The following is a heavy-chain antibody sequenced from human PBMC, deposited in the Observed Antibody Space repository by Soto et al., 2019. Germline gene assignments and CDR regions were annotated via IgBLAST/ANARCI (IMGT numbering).Heavy chain of an antibody. Sequence: EVQLVESGGDLVQPGRSLRLSCAASGFTFDDYAMHWVRQAPGKGLEWVSGISWNSGSISHADSVKGRFTISRDNAKNSLYLQMNSLTAEDTALYYCAKDILSHITNWLPGGYFDLWGRGTLVTVSS. V-gene: IGHV3-9*01. J-gene: IGHJ2*01. CDR2: ISWNSGSI. D-gene: IGHD1-1*01. CDR1: GFTFDDYA. CDR3: AKDILSHITNWLPGGYFDL.